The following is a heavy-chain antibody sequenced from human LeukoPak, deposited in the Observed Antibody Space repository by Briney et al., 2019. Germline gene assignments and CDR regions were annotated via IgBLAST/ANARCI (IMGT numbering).Heavy chain of an antibody. CDR3: ARAGAGNWFDP. J-gene: IGHJ5*02. Sequence: ASVKVSCEASGYTFTGYYMHWVRQAPGQGLEWMGWINPNSGGTSYAQKFQGRVTMTRDMSTSTVYMELSSLRSEDTAVYYCARAGAGNWFDPWGQGTLVTVSS. D-gene: IGHD7-27*01. V-gene: IGHV1-2*02. CDR1: GYTFTGYY. CDR2: INPNSGGT.